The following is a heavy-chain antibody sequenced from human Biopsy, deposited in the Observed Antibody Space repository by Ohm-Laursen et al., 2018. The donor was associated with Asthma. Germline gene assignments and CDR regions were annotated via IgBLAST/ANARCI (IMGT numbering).Heavy chain of an antibody. J-gene: IGHJ4*02. CDR2: ISYDGSSI. Sequence: SLRLSCAASRFTYEMHWVRQAPGKGLEWVAVISYDGSSIYYTDSVKGRFTISRDNSKNTLSLQMNSLTAEDTAVYYCAREGVAGTHIEDWGQGTLVTVSS. CDR1: RFTYE. V-gene: IGHV3-30*19. CDR3: AREGVAGTHIED. D-gene: IGHD6-19*01.